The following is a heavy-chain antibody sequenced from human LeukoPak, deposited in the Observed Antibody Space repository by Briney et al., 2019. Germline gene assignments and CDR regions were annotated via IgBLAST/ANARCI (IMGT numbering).Heavy chain of an antibody. Sequence: SETLSLTCTVSGGSISSYYWSWIRQPPGKGLEWIGYIYYSGTTNYNPSLKSRVTISEDTSKNQFSLKLSSVTAADTAVYYCARGVYIAAAQYAYWGQGTLVTVSS. D-gene: IGHD6-13*01. CDR2: IYYSGTT. V-gene: IGHV4-59*01. CDR3: ARGVYIAAAQYAY. CDR1: GGSISSYY. J-gene: IGHJ4*02.